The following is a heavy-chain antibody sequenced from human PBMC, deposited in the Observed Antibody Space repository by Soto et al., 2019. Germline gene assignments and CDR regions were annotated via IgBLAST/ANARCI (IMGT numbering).Heavy chain of an antibody. CDR3: ARDGWIDYYDSSGYSTPRDY. J-gene: IGHJ4*02. CDR1: CLTFTSYC. V-gene: IGHV1-18*01. D-gene: IGHD3-22*01. CDR2: ISAYNGNT. Sequence: GPVEGSLQGSCLTFTSYCISWVRQAPGQGVESLGWISAYNGNTNYAQKLQGRVTMTTDTSTSTAYMELRSLRSDDTAVYYCARDGWIDYYDSSGYSTPRDYWGQGTLVTVSS.